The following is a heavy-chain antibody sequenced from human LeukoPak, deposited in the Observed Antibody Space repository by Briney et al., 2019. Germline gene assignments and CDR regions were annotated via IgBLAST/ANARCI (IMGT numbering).Heavy chain of an antibody. Sequence: ASVKVTCKASGYTFTSYGISWVRQAPGQGLAWMGWISAYNGNTNYAQKLQGRVNMTTDTSTSTAYMELRSLISDDTAVYYCARDRGRNWFDPWGQGTLVTVSS. J-gene: IGHJ5*02. CDR1: GYTFTSYG. CDR2: ISAYNGNT. CDR3: ARDRGRNWFDP. V-gene: IGHV1-18*01.